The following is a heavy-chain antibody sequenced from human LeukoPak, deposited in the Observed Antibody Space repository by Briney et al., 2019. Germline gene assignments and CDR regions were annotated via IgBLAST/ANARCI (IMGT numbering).Heavy chain of an antibody. CDR2: IYSGGST. CDR1: GFTVSSNY. J-gene: IGHJ4*02. Sequence: PGGSLRLSCAASGFTVSSNYMSWVRQAPGKGLEWVSVIYSGGSTYYADSVKGRFTISRDNSKNTLYLQMNSLRAEDTAVYYCARGGGYSYGHATFDYWGQGTLVTVSS. D-gene: IGHD5-18*01. CDR3: ARGGGYSYGHATFDY. V-gene: IGHV3-66*02.